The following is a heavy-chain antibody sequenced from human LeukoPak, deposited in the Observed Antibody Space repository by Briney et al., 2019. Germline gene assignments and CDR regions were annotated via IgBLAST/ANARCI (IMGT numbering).Heavy chain of an antibody. V-gene: IGHV4-31*03. CDR1: GGSISSGGYY. Sequence: KPSQTLSLTCTVSGGSISSGGYYWSWIRQHPGKGLEWIGYIYYSGSTYYNPSLKSRVTISVDTSKNQFSLKLSSVTAADTAVYYCAREVARGYAFDIWGQGTMVTVSS. D-gene: IGHD2-15*01. CDR2: IYYSGST. J-gene: IGHJ3*02. CDR3: AREVARGYAFDI.